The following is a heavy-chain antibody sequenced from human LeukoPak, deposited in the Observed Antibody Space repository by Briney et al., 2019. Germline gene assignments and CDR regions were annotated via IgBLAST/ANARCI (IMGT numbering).Heavy chain of an antibody. CDR3: ASGRGQVGATDF. J-gene: IGHJ4*02. D-gene: IGHD1-26*01. CDR1: GFTFSGYW. CDR2: TDSDGIII. V-gene: IGHV3-74*01. Sequence: TGGSLRLSCAASGFTFSGYWMFWVRQAPGKGLVWVSRTDSDGIIISSADSVKGRFTISRDNAKNSLYLQMHSLRDEDTAVYYCASGRGQVGATDFWGQGTLVTVSS.